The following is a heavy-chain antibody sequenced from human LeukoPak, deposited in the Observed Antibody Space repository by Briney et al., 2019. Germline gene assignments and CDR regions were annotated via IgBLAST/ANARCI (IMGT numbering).Heavy chain of an antibody. J-gene: IGHJ4*02. CDR2: ITGSGDNT. V-gene: IGHV3-23*01. D-gene: IGHD1-26*01. CDR1: GFTFSSYG. Sequence: GGSLRLSCAASGFTFSSYGMTWVRQAPGKGLEWVSGITGSGDNTYYADSVKGRFTISRDNSKNTLYLQMNSLRPEDTAAYYCAKVGIVGATTSAYFEYWGQGTLVIVSS. CDR3: AKVGIVGATTSAYFEY.